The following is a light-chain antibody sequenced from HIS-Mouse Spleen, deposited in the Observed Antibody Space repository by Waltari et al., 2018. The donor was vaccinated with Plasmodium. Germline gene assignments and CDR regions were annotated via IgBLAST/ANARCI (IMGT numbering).Light chain of an antibody. J-gene: IGKJ5*01. CDR2: DAS. CDR1: QSLSSY. V-gene: IGKV3-11*01. CDR3: QQRSNWPIT. Sequence: EIVLTQSPATLSLSLGERATLSCRASQSLSSYLAWYQQKPGQAPRLLIYDASNRATGIPARFSGSGSGTDFTLTISSLEPEDFAVYYCQQRSNWPITFGQGTRLEIK.